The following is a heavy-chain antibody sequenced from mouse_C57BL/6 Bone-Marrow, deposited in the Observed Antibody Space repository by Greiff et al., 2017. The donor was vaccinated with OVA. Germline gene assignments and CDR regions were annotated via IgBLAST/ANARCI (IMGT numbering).Heavy chain of an antibody. V-gene: IGHV5-6*01. CDR3: ARRYYYGGYDY. CDR1: GFTFSSYG. D-gene: IGHD1-1*01. J-gene: IGHJ2*01. CDR2: ISRGGSYT. Sequence: EVQLVESGGDLVKPGGSLKLSCAASGFTFSSYGLSWVRQTPDKRLEWVATISRGGSYTYYPDSVKGRFTISRDNAKNTLYLQMSSLKSEDTAMDYCARRYYYGGYDYWGQGTTLTVSS.